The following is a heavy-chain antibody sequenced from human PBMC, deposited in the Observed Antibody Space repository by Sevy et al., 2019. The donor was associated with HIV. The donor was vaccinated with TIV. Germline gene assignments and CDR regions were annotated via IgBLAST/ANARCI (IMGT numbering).Heavy chain of an antibody. CDR1: GYTFTGYY. Sequence: ASVKVSCKASGYTFTGYYMHWVRQAPGQGLEWMGWINPNSGGTNYAQKFQGRVTMTRVTSISTAYVELSRLRSDDTAVYYGARDVMITFGGVIVPFDFWRQGTLVTVSS. CDR3: ARDVMITFGGVIVPFDF. V-gene: IGHV1-2*02. CDR2: INPNSGGT. J-gene: IGHJ4*02. D-gene: IGHD3-16*02.